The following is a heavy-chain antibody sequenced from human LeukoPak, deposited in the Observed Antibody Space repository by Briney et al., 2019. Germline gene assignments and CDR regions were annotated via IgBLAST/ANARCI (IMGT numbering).Heavy chain of an antibody. J-gene: IGHJ5*02. CDR1: GFTFSSYW. V-gene: IGHV3-74*01. CDR3: ARGGYSYENWFDP. CDR2: INSDGSST. Sequence: GGSLRLSCAASGFTFSSYWMHWVRQAPGKGLVWVSRINSDGSSTSYADSVKGRFTISRDNAKNTLYLQMNSLRAEDTAVYYCARGGYSYENWFDPWGQGTLVTVSS. D-gene: IGHD5-18*01.